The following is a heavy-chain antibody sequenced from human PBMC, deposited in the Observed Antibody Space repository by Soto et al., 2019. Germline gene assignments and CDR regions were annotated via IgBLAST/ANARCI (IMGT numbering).Heavy chain of an antibody. CDR2: ISYDGSTK. Sequence: QVQLVESGGGVVQPGRSLTIFCTASGFTFKHNAMHWIRQAPAKGLEWVADISYDGSTKNYADSVKGRFTISRDNSKNTLSLQMSALKGEYTATYYCAREGIAESGPNYYDFWGQGTLVAVSS. V-gene: IGHV3-30-3*01. J-gene: IGHJ4*02. CDR1: GFTFKHNA. CDR3: AREGIAESGPNYYDF. D-gene: IGHD6-13*01.